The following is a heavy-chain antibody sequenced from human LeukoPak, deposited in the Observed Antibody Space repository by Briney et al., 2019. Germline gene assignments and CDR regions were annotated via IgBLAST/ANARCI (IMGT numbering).Heavy chain of an antibody. CDR3: ATVVGATTFVFQDY. D-gene: IGHD1-26*01. Sequence: PGGSLRLSCAASGFTFSSYSMNWVRQAPGKGLEWVAFIRYDGSNKYYADSVKGRFTISRDNSKNTLYLQMNSLRAEDTAVYYCATVVGATTFVFQDYWGQGTLVTVSS. CDR1: GFTFSSYS. CDR2: IRYDGSNK. J-gene: IGHJ4*02. V-gene: IGHV3-30*02.